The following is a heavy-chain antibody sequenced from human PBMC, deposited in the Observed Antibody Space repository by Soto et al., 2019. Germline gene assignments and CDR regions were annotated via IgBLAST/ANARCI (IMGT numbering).Heavy chain of an antibody. CDR3: ARLHFSIQYYYYMDV. D-gene: IGHD3-3*02. V-gene: IGHV4-34*01. CDR2: INPSGGT. Sequence: LETLSLTCAVYGGSFSGYYWSWIRQPPGKGLEWIGEINPSGGTNYNPSLKSRLTISVDTSKNQFSLKLSSVTAADTAVYYCARLHFSIQYYYYMDVWGKGTPVTVSS. J-gene: IGHJ6*03. CDR1: GGSFSGYY.